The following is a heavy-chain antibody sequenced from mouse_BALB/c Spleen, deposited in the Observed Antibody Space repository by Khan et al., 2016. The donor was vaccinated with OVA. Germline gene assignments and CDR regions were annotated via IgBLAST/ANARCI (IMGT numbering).Heavy chain of an antibody. V-gene: IGHV1-9*01. CDR3: ASGNYYGSSSWFGY. CDR1: GYTFSSYW. CDR2: ILPGSGSN. Sequence: QVQLQQSGAELMKPGASVKISCKATGYTFSSYWIEWVKQRPGHGLEWIGEILPGSGSNNYNEKFKGKATFTADTSSNTASMQLSRLTSEDSAVYYCASGNYYGSSSWFGYWGQGTLVTVS. D-gene: IGHD1-1*01. J-gene: IGHJ3*01.